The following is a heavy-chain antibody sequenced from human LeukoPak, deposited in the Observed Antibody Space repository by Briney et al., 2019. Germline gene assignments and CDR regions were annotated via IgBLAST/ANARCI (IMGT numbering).Heavy chain of an antibody. CDR2: YHNGNS. CDR3: ASLWDSTGLCFYYYMDL. Sequence: SETLSLTCNVSGVSISSDTYYWGWIRQPPGKGLEWIGNYHNGNSYYNPSLKSRVTISEDTSGNQFSLKVTAVTAADTAVYYCASLWDSTGLCFYYYMDLWGEGTTVTVSS. D-gene: IGHD6-25*01. CDR1: GVSISSDTYY. V-gene: IGHV4-39*01. J-gene: IGHJ6*03.